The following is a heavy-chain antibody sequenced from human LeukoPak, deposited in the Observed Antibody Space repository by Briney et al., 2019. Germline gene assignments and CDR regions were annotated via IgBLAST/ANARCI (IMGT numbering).Heavy chain of an antibody. CDR1: GFTFSDHY. CDR2: TRNKVQSYTT. Sequence: GGSLRLSCAASGFTFSDHYMDWVRQAPGEGLEWVARTRNKVQSYTTEYAASVKGRFTISRDDSKNSVYLQMNSLKTEDTAVYYCVRGAYCRSNYCLAPFDYWGQGTLVTVSS. CDR3: VRGAYCRSNYCLAPFDY. J-gene: IGHJ4*02. V-gene: IGHV3-72*01. D-gene: IGHD2-2*01.